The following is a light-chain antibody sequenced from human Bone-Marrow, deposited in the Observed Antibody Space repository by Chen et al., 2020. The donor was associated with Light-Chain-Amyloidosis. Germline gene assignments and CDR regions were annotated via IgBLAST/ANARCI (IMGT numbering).Light chain of an antibody. J-gene: IGKJ3*01. CDR3: QQYDSVPFT. V-gene: IGKV4-1*01. Sequence: DIVLTYSPDSLALSLGERATINFKSSQNLFYHSNHKDYLAWYQQKAGHPPKLRMKWASSRKSGVPDRFSGSGYKTDITLSISRLQSEDVAVYYCQQYDSVPFTFGPGTKVEI. CDR2: WAS. CDR1: QNLFYHSNHKDY.